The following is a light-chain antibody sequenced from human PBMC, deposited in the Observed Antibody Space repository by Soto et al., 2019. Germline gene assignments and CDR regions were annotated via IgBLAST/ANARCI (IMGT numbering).Light chain of an antibody. CDR1: QSVSNNY. Sequence: EIVLTQSPGTLSLSPGERATLSCSSSQSVSNNYLAWYQQKPGQAPRLLIYGASNRATGIPDRFSGSGSGTDFTLTISSLQPDDFATYYCQQYNSYSRTFGQGTKVDI. J-gene: IGKJ1*01. V-gene: IGKV3-20*01. CDR3: QQYNSYSRT. CDR2: GAS.